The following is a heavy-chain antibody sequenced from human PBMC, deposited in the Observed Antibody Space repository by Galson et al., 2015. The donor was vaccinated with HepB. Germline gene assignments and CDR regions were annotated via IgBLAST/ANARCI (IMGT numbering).Heavy chain of an antibody. D-gene: IGHD3-10*01. CDR3: ARDYGHYYKSGALPFHYFDL. V-gene: IGHV3-23*05. Sequence: SLRLSCAASGFTFSSYAMNWVRQAPGMGPEWVSSIYGDNNAYYGESVKGRFTVSRDESKNVLYLQMNDLRVEDTAVYYCARDYGHYYKSGALPFHYFDLWGQGILVTVSS. J-gene: IGHJ5*02. CDR2: IYGDNNA. CDR1: GFTFSSYA.